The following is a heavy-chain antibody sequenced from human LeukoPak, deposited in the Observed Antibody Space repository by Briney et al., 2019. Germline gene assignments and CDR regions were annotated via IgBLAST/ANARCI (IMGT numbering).Heavy chain of an antibody. CDR2: TYYRSKWIN. D-gene: IGHD3-9*01. Sequence: SQTLSLTCAISGDSVSVKSDVWNWIRQSPSRGLEWLGSTYYRSKWINDYATAVKSQIIISPDTSKNQFSLHLQSVTPEATAVYYCARDADWAYDAFDIWGQGTMVTVSS. CDR1: GDSVSVKSDV. V-gene: IGHV6-1*01. CDR3: ARDADWAYDAFDI. J-gene: IGHJ3*02.